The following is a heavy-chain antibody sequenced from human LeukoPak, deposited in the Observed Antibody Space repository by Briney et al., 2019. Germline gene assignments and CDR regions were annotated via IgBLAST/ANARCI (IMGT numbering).Heavy chain of an antibody. V-gene: IGHV3-23*01. Sequence: GGSLRLSCAASGFTFSSYAMSWVRQAPGKGLEWVSAISGSGGATYYADSVKGRFTISRDNSKNTLYLQMNSLRAEDTAVHYCATSRRGSGSSDYWGQGTLATVSS. CDR3: ATSRRGSGSSDY. CDR1: GFTFSSYA. D-gene: IGHD1-26*01. J-gene: IGHJ4*02. CDR2: ISGSGGAT.